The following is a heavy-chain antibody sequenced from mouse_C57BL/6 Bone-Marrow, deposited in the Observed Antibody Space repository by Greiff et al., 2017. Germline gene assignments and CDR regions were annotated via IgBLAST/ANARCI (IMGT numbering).Heavy chain of an antibody. CDR3: ARILIYDGYYLYAMDY. CDR1: GYTFTSYG. Sequence: QVQLQQSGAELARPGASVKLSCKASGYTFTSYGISWVKQRTGQGLEWIGEIYPRSGNTYYNEKFKGKATLTADKSSSTAYMELRSLTSEDSAVYFCARILIYDGYYLYAMDYWGQGTSVTVSS. J-gene: IGHJ4*01. V-gene: IGHV1-81*01. CDR2: IYPRSGNT. D-gene: IGHD2-3*01.